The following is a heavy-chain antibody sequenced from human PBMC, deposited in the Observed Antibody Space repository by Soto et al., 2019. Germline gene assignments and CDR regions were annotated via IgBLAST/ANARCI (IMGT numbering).Heavy chain of an antibody. J-gene: IGHJ6*03. V-gene: IGHV3-30*18. CDR2: ISYDGSNK. CDR3: AKARYCSSTSCYLWDYYYYYMDV. CDR1: GFTFSSYG. Sequence: EAGGGVAQPGRSLRLSCAASGFTFSSYGMHWVRQAPGKGLEWVAVISYDGSNKYYADSVKGRFTISRDNSKNTLYLQMNSLRAEDTAVYYCAKARYCSSTSCYLWDYYYYYMDVWGKGTTVTVSS. D-gene: IGHD2-2*01.